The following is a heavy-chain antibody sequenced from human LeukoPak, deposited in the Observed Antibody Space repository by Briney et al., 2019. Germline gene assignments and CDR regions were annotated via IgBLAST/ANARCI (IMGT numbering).Heavy chain of an antibody. V-gene: IGHV3-48*02. CDR1: GFIFSTYD. CDR3: SRSGTYCDY. Sequence: HPGGSLRLPCAASGFIFSTYDMNWVRQAPGKGLEWVSYISSSSGTIYYADSVKGRFTISRDNAKNSLYLQMNSLRDEDTAVYYCSRSGTYCDYSRRGNGVTVSA. CDR2: ISSSSGTI. D-gene: IGHD1-26*01. J-gene: IGHJ4*02.